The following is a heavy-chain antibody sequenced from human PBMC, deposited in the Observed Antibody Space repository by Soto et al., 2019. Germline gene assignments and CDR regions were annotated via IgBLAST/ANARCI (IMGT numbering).Heavy chain of an antibody. V-gene: IGHV1-69*01. Sequence: QVQLVQSGAEVKKPGSSVKVSCKASGGTFSSYAISWVRQAPGQGLEWMGGIIPIFCTANYAQKFQGRVTITADESSSTAEIELSSLRSEDTAVYYCASAGYWGSGSYSVTNWFDPWGQGTLVTVSA. CDR1: GGTFSSYA. J-gene: IGHJ5*02. CDR2: IIPIFCTA. CDR3: ASAGYWGSGSYSVTNWFDP. D-gene: IGHD3-10*01.